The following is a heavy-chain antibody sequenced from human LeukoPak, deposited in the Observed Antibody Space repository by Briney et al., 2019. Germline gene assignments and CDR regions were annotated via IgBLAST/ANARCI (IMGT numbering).Heavy chain of an antibody. CDR3: VRDDGYYYGSGTYYRH. CDR1: GFTLRSYD. Sequence: PGGSLRLSCAASGFTLRSYDMSWVRQAPGKGLVWVSHISGDESRTTYADSVQGRFTISRDNAKNTLYLQMNSLRVEDTAVYYCVRDDGYYYGSGTYYRHWGQGTLVTVSS. J-gene: IGHJ4*02. V-gene: IGHV3-74*01. D-gene: IGHD3-10*01. CDR2: ISGDESRT.